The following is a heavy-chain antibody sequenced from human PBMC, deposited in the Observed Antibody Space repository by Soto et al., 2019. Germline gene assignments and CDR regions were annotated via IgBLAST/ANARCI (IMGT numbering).Heavy chain of an antibody. J-gene: IGHJ3*02. CDR1: GYTFTSYG. CDR3: ASARSIAGASYSLEI. D-gene: IGHD6-19*01. Sequence: ASVKVSCKASGYTFTSYGISWVRQAPGQGLEWMGWISAYNGNTNYAQQLQGRVTMTTDTSTSTAYIALRSVRSDATAVYYCASARSIAGASYSLEIWGQGTMVIVAS. V-gene: IGHV1-18*01. CDR2: ISAYNGNT.